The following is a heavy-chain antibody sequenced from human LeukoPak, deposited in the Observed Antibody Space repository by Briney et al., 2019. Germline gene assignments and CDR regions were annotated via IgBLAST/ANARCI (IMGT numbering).Heavy chain of an antibody. CDR1: GGSISSSSYY. Sequence: SETLSLTCTVSGGSISSSSYYWGWIRQPPGKGLEWIGSIYYSGSTYYNPSLKSRVTISVDKSKNQFSLKLNSVTAADTAVYYCARDYCTSTTCPNWFDPWGQGTLVTVSS. CDR3: ARDYCTSTTCPNWFDP. V-gene: IGHV4-39*07. CDR2: IYYSGST. J-gene: IGHJ5*02. D-gene: IGHD2-2*01.